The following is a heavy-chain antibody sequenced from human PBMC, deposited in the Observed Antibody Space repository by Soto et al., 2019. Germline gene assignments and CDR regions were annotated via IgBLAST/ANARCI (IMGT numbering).Heavy chain of an antibody. J-gene: IGHJ4*02. CDR2: IRQDGSEE. CDR1: GYTFNSYW. V-gene: IGHV3-7*01. D-gene: IGHD2-2*01. Sequence: GGSLRLSCAVSGYTFNSYWMSWVRQAPGKGLEWVATIRQDGSEEHYVDSVKGRFSVSRDNAKNALYLQMSSLRAEDTAVYYCVRGCGRSSCPYYFDFWGQGTLVTVSS. CDR3: VRGCGRSSCPYYFDF.